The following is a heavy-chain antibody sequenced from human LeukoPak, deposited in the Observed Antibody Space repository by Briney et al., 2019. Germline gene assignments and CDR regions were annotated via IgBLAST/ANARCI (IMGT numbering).Heavy chain of an antibody. D-gene: IGHD6-13*01. V-gene: IGHV3-23*01. CDR1: GFTFSSYA. Sequence: GGSLRLSCAASGFTFSSYAMSWVRQAPGKGLEWVSAISGSGGSTYYADSVKGRFTISRDNSKNTLYLQRNSLRAEDTAVYYCAKDGQQLVRTTFDYWGQGTLVTVSS. CDR3: AKDGQQLVRTTFDY. CDR2: ISGSGGST. J-gene: IGHJ4*02.